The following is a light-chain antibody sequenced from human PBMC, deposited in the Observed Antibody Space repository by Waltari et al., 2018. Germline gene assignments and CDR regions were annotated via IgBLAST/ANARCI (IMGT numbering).Light chain of an antibody. V-gene: IGLV2-14*03. CDR1: SSDIGDSNY. CDR3: SSFTTTNARYI. J-gene: IGLJ1*01. Sequence: QSALTQPASVSGSPGQSISISCTGTSSDIGDSNYVAWFQQHPGKVPTLLLYDVSTRPPGVCLRFSGSKSGNTASLTISVLHTEDTADYFCSSFTTTNARYIFGSGTEVTVL. CDR2: DVS.